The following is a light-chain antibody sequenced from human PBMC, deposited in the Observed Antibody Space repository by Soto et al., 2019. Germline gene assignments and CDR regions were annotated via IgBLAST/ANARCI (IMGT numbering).Light chain of an antibody. CDR1: QSISSY. J-gene: IGKJ4*01. CDR2: DAS. V-gene: IGKV3-11*01. Sequence: EIVLKQSPATLSLYPAARATLSCRASQSISSYLAWYQQKPGQAPRLLIYDASNRATGIPARFSGSGSRTDFTLTISSLEPEDSAVYYCQHRINWPLTFGGGTKVDIK. CDR3: QHRINWPLT.